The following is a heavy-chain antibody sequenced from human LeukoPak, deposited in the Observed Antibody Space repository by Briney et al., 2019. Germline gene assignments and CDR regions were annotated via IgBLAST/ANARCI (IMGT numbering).Heavy chain of an antibody. J-gene: IGHJ4*02. CDR1: GGSISSSSYY. CDR2: IYYSGST. Sequence: SETLSLTCTVSGGSISSSSYYWGWIRQPPGKGLEWIGSIYYSGSTYYNPSLKSRVTISVDTSKNQFSLKLSSVTAADTAVYYCASYVSGWPPFDYWGQGTLVTVSS. CDR3: ASYVSGWPPFDY. D-gene: IGHD6-19*01. V-gene: IGHV4-39*07.